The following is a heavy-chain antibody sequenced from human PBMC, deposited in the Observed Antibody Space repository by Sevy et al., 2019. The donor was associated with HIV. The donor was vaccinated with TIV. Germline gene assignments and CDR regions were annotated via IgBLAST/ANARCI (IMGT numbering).Heavy chain of an antibody. CDR2: ISSSSSYI. V-gene: IGHV3-21*01. CDR3: AGDPYAYYGMDV. Sequence: GGSLRLSCAASGFTFSSYSMNWVRQAPGKGLEWVSSISSSSSYIYYADSVKGRFTISRDNAKNSLYLQMNSLRAEDTAVYYCAGDPYAYYGMDVWGQGTTVTVSS. J-gene: IGHJ6*02. CDR1: GFTFSSYS.